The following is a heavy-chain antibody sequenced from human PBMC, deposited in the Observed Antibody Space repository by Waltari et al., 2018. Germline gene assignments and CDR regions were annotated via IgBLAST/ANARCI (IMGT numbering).Heavy chain of an antibody. D-gene: IGHD3-22*01. CDR2: IYYSGGT. V-gene: IGHV4-30-4*07. Sequence: QVQLQESGPGLVKPSQTLSLTCTVSGGSVSSGGYSWSWIRQPPGKGLEWIGDIYYSGGTYDNPPLKSRVTISVDTSKSQFSLKLSSVTAADTAVYYCARLNYYDSSGYLDYWGQGTLVTVSS. J-gene: IGHJ4*02. CDR3: ARLNYYDSSGYLDY. CDR1: GGSVSSGGYS.